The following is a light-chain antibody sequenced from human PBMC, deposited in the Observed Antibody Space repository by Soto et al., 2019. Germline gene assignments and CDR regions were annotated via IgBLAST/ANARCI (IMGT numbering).Light chain of an antibody. CDR3: QQLRSYPST. CDR2: AAS. Sequence: DIQMTQSLSSLSASVGDRVTITCRASQDISSYLAWYQQKPGKAPTLLIYAASTLQSGVPSRFSGSGFGTDFTLTISSLQAEDFASYYCQQLRSYPSTFGGGTKVDI. J-gene: IGKJ4*01. CDR1: QDISSY. V-gene: IGKV1-9*01.